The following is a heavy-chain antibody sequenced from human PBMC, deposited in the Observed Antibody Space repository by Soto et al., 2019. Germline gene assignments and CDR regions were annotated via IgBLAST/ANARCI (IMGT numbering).Heavy chain of an antibody. CDR2: ISYDGSHE. Sequence: PGGSLRLSCGVSGFTLRDFGGHWIRQAPGKGLEWVAVISYDGSHEYYADSVRGRFIISRDNPKNRLYLQMNSLRADDTAIYYCARDLKPKFDNSGYSYGMDVWGQGTSVTVSS. CDR1: GFTLRDFG. J-gene: IGHJ6*01. CDR3: ARDLKPKFDNSGYSYGMDV. V-gene: IGHV3-30-3*01. D-gene: IGHD3-22*01.